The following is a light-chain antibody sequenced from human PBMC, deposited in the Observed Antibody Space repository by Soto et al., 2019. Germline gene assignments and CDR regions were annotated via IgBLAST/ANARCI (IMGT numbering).Light chain of an antibody. Sequence: QSVLTQSSSASASLGSSVKLTCTLSSGHSSYIIAWHQQQPGKAPQYLMKIEGDGSYNKGSGVPDRFSGSTSGADRYLTISNLPFEDEADYYCETWDSNTRVFGGGTKLTVL. CDR3: ETWDSNTRV. CDR1: SGHSSYI. V-gene: IGLV4-60*02. CDR2: IEGDGSY. J-gene: IGLJ3*02.